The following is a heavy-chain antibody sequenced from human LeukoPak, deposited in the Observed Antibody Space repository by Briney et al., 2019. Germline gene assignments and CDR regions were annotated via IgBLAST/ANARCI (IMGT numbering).Heavy chain of an antibody. J-gene: IGHJ4*02. CDR2: IYPGDSDT. CDR3: ARQYDSSGHYYRY. Sequence: GESLKISCKGSGYSFTSYWIGWVRQIPGKGLEWMGIIYPGDSDTRYSPSFQGQVTISADKSISTAYLQWSSLKASDTAMYYCARQYDSSGHYYRYWGQGTLVTVSS. D-gene: IGHD3-22*01. V-gene: IGHV5-51*01. CDR1: GYSFTSYW.